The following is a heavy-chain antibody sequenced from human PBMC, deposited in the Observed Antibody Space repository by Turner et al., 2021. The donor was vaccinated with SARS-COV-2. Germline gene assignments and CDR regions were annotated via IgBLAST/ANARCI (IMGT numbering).Heavy chain of an antibody. V-gene: IGHV2-26*01. Sequence: QVTLKESGPVLVKPTETLTLTCTVSGFSLNNRRLGVSWIRQPPGRALEWLAHIFSNDEQSYNTSLGNRLTISKDTSKSQVVLTMTNVDPMDTATYVCARTQVPGYGDYVSDFDYWGQGTLVTVSS. D-gene: IGHD4-17*01. J-gene: IGHJ4*02. CDR2: IFSNDEQ. CDR1: GFSLNNRRLG. CDR3: ARTQVPGYGDYVSDFDY.